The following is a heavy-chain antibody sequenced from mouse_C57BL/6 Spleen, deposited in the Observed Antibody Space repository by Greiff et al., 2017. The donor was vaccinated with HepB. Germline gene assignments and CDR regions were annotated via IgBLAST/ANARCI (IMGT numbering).Heavy chain of an antibody. CDR3: ARRNYGDMDY. D-gene: IGHD1-1*01. V-gene: IGHV7-3*01. CDR1: GFTFTDYY. Sequence: EVKLMESGGGLVQPGGSLSLSCAASGFTFTDYYMSWVRQPPGKALEWLGFIRNKANGYTTEYSASVKCRFTISRDTSQSILYLPRNALRAEDSATYYGARRNYGDMDYWGKGTSVNDSS. CDR2: IRNKANGYTT. J-gene: IGHJ4*01.